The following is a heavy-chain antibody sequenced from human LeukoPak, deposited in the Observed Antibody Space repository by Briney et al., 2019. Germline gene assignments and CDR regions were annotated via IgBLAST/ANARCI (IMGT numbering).Heavy chain of an antibody. J-gene: IGHJ4*02. Sequence: ASVKVSFKASGYTFTAYYIHWVRQAPGQGLEWMGRINPNSGGTDFAQKFQGRVTMTRDTSISTAYMELSRLRSDDTAIYYCARGGTEAGSGDYWGQGTLVTVSS. CDR3: ARGGTEAGSGDY. CDR1: GYTFTAYY. V-gene: IGHV1-2*06. D-gene: IGHD3-10*01. CDR2: INPNSGGT.